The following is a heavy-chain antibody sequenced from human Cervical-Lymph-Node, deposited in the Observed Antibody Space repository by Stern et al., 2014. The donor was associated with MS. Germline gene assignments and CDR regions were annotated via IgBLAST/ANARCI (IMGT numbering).Heavy chain of an antibody. J-gene: IGHJ6*02. D-gene: IGHD3-3*01. Sequence: VQLLESGGGVVQPGRSLRLSCAASGFTFSSYGMHWVRHAPGKGLEWVAVISYDGSNKYYADSVKGRFTISRDNSKNTLYLQMNSLRAEDTAVYYCAKEGRFLEWFPYYYGMDVWGQGTTVTVSS. CDR2: ISYDGSNK. CDR3: AKEGRFLEWFPYYYGMDV. CDR1: GFTFSSYG. V-gene: IGHV3-30*18.